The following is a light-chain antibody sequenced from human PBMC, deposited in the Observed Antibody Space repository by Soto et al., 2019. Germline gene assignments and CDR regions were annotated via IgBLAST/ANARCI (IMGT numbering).Light chain of an antibody. CDR1: TGAVTSASY. CDR2: STG. CDR3: LLYYDGGHVV. V-gene: IGLV7-43*01. J-gene: IGLJ2*01. Sequence: VVTQEPSLTVSPGGTVTLTCASSTGAVTSASYPSWFQQKPGQAPRALIYSTGDKHSWTPARFSGSLLGGKAALTLSGVQPEDEAEYYCLLYYDGGHVVFGGGTKLTVL.